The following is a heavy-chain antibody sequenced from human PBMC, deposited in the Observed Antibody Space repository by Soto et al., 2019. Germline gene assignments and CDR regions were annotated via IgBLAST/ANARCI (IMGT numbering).Heavy chain of an antibody. Sequence: GGSLRLSCAASGFTFSSYGMHWVRQAPGKGLEWVAVISYDGSNKYYADSVKGRFTISRDKSKNTLYLQMNSLRAEDTAVYYCASSYYYDSSGYYSLGYWGQGTLVTVSS. CDR3: ASSYYYDSSGYYSLGY. CDR2: ISYDGSNK. V-gene: IGHV3-30*03. CDR1: GFTFSSYG. D-gene: IGHD3-22*01. J-gene: IGHJ4*02.